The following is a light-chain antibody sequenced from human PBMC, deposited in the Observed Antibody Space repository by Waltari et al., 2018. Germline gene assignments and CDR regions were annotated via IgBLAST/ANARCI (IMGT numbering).Light chain of an antibody. CDR2: DAS. J-gene: IGKJ1*01. Sequence: EIVLTQSPGTLSLSPGERATLSCRASQSVSRTLAWYQQKAGQAPSLLIYDASSRATDIPDRFSGSGSGTDFSLTSSRLEPEDFAVYYCQKYGTHPATFGQGTRVEIK. V-gene: IGKV3-20*01. CDR3: QKYGTHPAT. CDR1: QSVSRT.